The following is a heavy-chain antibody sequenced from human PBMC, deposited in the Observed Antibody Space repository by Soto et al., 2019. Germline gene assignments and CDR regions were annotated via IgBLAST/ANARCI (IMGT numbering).Heavy chain of an antibody. V-gene: IGHV4-34*01. Sequence: SETLSLTCAVYGGSFSGYYWSWIRQPPGKGLEWIGEINHSGSTNYNPSLKSRVTISVDTSKNQFSLKLSSVTAADTAVYYCAREKEEEWGKQLVQRGYNWFDPWGQGTLVTVSS. CDR1: GGSFSGYY. J-gene: IGHJ5*02. CDR2: INHSGST. D-gene: IGHD6-13*01. CDR3: AREKEEEWGKQLVQRGYNWFDP.